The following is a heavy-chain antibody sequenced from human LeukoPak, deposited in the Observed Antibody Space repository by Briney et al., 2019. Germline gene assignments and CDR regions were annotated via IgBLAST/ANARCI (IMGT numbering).Heavy chain of an antibody. Sequence: GGSLRLSCAASGFTFSAYWMSWVRQAPGKGLEWVANIKLDGSEKYYVDSVKGRFTISRDNAKNSLYLQMNSLRVEDTAVYYCAIGGSRGGYFQHWGQGTLVTVSS. D-gene: IGHD2-15*01. CDR3: AIGGSRGGYFQH. CDR2: IKLDGSEK. V-gene: IGHV3-7*01. CDR1: GFTFSAYW. J-gene: IGHJ1*01.